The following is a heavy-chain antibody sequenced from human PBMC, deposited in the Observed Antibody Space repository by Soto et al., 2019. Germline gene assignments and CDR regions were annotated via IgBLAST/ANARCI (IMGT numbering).Heavy chain of an antibody. Sequence: QVQLGQSGAEVKKPGSSVKVSCHVSGGTFSSYATSWVRQGPGQGLEWMGGIIPISGTANYPQKFQGRVTITADDSTSTAYTELSSLRYENTAVYYCASEQGSSTSLEIYYYYYYGMDVWGQGTTVTVSS. D-gene: IGHD2-2*01. CDR1: GGTFSSYA. CDR2: IIPISGTA. V-gene: IGHV1-69*01. J-gene: IGHJ6*02. CDR3: ASEQGSSTSLEIYYYYYYGMDV.